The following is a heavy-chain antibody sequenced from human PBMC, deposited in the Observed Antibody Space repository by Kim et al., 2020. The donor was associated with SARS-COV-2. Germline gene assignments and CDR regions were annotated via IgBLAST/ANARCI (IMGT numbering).Heavy chain of an antibody. CDR3: ASSGLYYGSGIHDDAFDI. CDR1: GGSISSSSYY. V-gene: IGHV4-39*01. D-gene: IGHD3-10*01. Sequence: SETLSLTCTVSGGSISSSSYYWGWIRQPPGKGLEWIGSIYYSGSTYYNLSLKSRVTISVDTSKNQFSLKLSSVTAADTAVYYCASSGLYYGSGIHDDAFDIWGQGTMVTVSS. CDR2: IYYSGST. J-gene: IGHJ3*02.